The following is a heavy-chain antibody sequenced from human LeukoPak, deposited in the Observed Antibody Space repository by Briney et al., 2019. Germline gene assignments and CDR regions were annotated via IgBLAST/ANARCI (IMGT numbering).Heavy chain of an antibody. CDR1: GYTFSSFA. CDR3: ARSGESSGSAAFDI. D-gene: IGHD3-22*01. Sequence: ASVKVSFKASGYTFSSFAISWVRQAPGQGLEWMGWISPYNGNTNYAQKLQGRVTMTTDTSTITAYMELRSLRSDDTAVYYCARSGESSGSAAFDIWGQGTMVTVSS. V-gene: IGHV1-18*01. CDR2: ISPYNGNT. J-gene: IGHJ3*02.